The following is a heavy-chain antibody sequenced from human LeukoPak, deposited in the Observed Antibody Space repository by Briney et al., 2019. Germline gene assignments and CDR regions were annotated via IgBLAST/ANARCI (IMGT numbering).Heavy chain of an antibody. Sequence: PGGSLRLSCAASGFTVSSNYMSWVRQAPGKGLEWVSVIYSGGSTYYADPVKGRFTISRDNSKNTLYLQMNSLRAEDTAVYYCARAPHYSNYGPYYYGMDVWGQGTTVTVSS. CDR2: IYSGGST. J-gene: IGHJ6*02. V-gene: IGHV3-53*01. D-gene: IGHD4-11*01. CDR3: ARAPHYSNYGPYYYGMDV. CDR1: GFTVSSNY.